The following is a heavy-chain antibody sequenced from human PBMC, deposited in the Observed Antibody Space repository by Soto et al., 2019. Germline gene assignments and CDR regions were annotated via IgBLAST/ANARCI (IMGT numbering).Heavy chain of an antibody. V-gene: IGHV4-30-2*01. CDR3: ARELRAVFDP. Sequence: LQLQESGSGLVKPSQTLSLTCAVSGGSISSGGYSWSWIRQPPGGGLEWIGYIYDSGSSYYNPSLKSRVTISADRSKNQFSLKLSSETAADTAVYFCARELRAVFDPWGQGKLVTVSS. J-gene: IGHJ5*02. CDR1: GGSISSGGYS. CDR2: IYDSGSS. D-gene: IGHD2-21*01.